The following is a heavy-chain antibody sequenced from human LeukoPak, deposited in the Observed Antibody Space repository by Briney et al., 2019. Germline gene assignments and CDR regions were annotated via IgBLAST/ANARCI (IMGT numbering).Heavy chain of an antibody. V-gene: IGHV1-18*04. CDR3: ARSASFRYYDFWSGYYEPYYFDY. CDR1: GYTFTGYY. Sequence: ASVKVSCKASGYTFTGYYMHWVRQAPGQGLEWMGWISAYNGNTNYAQKLQGRVTMTTDTSTSTAYMELRSLRSDDTAVYYCARSASFRYYDFWSGYYEPYYFDYWGQGTLVTVSS. J-gene: IGHJ4*02. CDR2: ISAYNGNT. D-gene: IGHD3-3*01.